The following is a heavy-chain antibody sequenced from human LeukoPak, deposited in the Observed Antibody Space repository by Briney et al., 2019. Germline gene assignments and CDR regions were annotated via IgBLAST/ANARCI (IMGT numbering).Heavy chain of an antibody. V-gene: IGHV4-34*01. Sequence: SETLSLTCAVYGGSFSGYYWSWIRQPPGKGLEWIGEINHSGSTNYNPSLKSRVTISVDTSKNQFSLKLSSVTAADTAVYYCARAYCYASSGNDAFDISGQGTMVTVSS. J-gene: IGHJ3*02. CDR3: ARAYCYASSGNDAFDI. CDR2: INHSGST. D-gene: IGHD3-22*01. CDR1: GGSFSGYY.